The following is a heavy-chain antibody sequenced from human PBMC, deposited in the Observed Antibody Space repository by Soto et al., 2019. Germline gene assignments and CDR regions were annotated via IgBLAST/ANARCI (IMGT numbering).Heavy chain of an antibody. CDR2: IYHSGST. CDR1: GGSISSSNW. CDR3: ARDRYDSSGYVIIDAFDI. Sequence: SETLSLTCAVSGGSISSSNWWSWVRQPPGKGLQWIGQIYHSGSTNYNPSLKSRVTISVDKSKNQFSLKLSSVTAADTAVYYCARDRYDSSGYVIIDAFDIWGQGTMVTVSS. V-gene: IGHV4-4*02. D-gene: IGHD3-22*01. J-gene: IGHJ3*02.